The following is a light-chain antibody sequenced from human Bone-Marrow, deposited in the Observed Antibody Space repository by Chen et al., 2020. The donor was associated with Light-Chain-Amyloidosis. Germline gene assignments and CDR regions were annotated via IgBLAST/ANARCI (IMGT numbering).Light chain of an antibody. Sequence: SYELTQPPSVSVSPGQTARITCSGDDLPTKYAYWYQQKPGQAPVLVIHRDTERPSGISVRFSGSSSRTTATLTSSGVQAEDEADYHCQSADSSGTYEVIFGGGTKLTVL. CDR1: DLPTKY. CDR3: QSADSSGTYEVI. V-gene: IGLV3-25*03. CDR2: RDT. J-gene: IGLJ2*01.